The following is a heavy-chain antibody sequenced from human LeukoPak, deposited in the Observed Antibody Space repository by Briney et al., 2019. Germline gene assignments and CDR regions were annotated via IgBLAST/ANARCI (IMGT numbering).Heavy chain of an antibody. CDR2: ISAYNGNT. CDR1: GYTFTSYG. D-gene: IGHD2-2*01. Sequence: ASVKVSCKASGYTFTSYGISWVRQAPGQELEWMGWISAYNGNTNYAQKLQGRVTMTTDTSTSTAYMELRSLRSDDTAVYYCARAGYYALHGTFDIWGQGTMVTVSS. CDR3: ARAGYYALHGTFDI. J-gene: IGHJ3*02. V-gene: IGHV1-18*01.